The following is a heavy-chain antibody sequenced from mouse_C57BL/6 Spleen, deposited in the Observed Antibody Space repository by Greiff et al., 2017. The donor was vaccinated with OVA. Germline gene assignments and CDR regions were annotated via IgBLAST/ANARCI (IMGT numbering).Heavy chain of an antibody. CDR1: GYTFTSYW. Sequence: QVQLKQPGTELVKPGASVKLSCKASGYTFTSYWMHWVKQRPGQGLEWIGNINPSNGGTNYNEKFKSKATLTVDKSSSTAYMQLSSLTSEDSAVYYCARGFITTVVAKDDYAMDYWGQGTSVTVSS. D-gene: IGHD1-1*01. V-gene: IGHV1-53*01. J-gene: IGHJ4*01. CDR2: INPSNGGT. CDR3: ARGFITTVVAKDDYAMDY.